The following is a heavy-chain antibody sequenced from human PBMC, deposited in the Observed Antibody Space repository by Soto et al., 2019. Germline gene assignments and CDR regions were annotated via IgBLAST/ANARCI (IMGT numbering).Heavy chain of an antibody. D-gene: IGHD3-3*01. J-gene: IGHJ6*03. Sequence: SVKVSCKASGGTFSSYTISWVRQAPGQGLEWMGRIIPILGIANYAQKFQGRVTMTRNTSISTAYMELSSLRSEDTAVYYCARGYDFWSGYYEDYYYMDVWGKGTTVTVSS. V-gene: IGHV1-69*02. CDR1: GGTFSSYT. CDR2: IIPILGIA. CDR3: ARGYDFWSGYYEDYYYMDV.